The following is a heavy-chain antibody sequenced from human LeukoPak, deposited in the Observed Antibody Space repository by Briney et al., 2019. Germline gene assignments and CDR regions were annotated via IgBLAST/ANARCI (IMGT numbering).Heavy chain of an antibody. D-gene: IGHD1-14*01. Sequence: SETLSLTCTVSGGSISSYYWSWIRQPPGKGLEWIGYIYYSGSTNYNPSLKSRVTISVDTSKNQFSLKLSSVTAADTAVYYCARVANRIDYWGQGTLVTVSS. CDR1: GGSISSYY. J-gene: IGHJ4*02. CDR3: ARVANRIDY. V-gene: IGHV4-59*12. CDR2: IYYSGST.